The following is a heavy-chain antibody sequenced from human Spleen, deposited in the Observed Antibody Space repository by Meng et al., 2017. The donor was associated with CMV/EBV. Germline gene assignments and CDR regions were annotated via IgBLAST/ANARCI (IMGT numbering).Heavy chain of an antibody. V-gene: IGHV3-7*01. D-gene: IGHD3-16*01. CDR2: INQDESQK. Sequence: GGSLRLSCAASGFTFSSYSMNWVRQAPGKGLEWVANINQDESQKNYVDSVKGRFTISRDNAKNSLFLQMNSLRTEDTAVYYCARGLEDFDYWGHGTLVTVSS. CDR1: GFTFSSYS. CDR3: ARGLEDFDY. J-gene: IGHJ4*01.